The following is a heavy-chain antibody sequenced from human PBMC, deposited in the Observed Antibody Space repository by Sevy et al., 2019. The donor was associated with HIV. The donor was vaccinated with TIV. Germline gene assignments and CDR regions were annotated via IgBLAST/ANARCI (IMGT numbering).Heavy chain of an antibody. V-gene: IGHV3-30*02. CDR2: IRFDGNNK. D-gene: IGHD6-19*01. J-gene: IGHJ4*02. CDR1: GFTFSRYG. Sequence: GGSLRLSCAASGFTFSRYGMHWVRQAPGKGLEWVASIRFDGNNKHYVDSVMGRFTLSRDDSKNTLYLQMNSLRSEDTAVYYCAKDSVARNLHFDYWGQGALVTVSS. CDR3: AKDSVARNLHFDY.